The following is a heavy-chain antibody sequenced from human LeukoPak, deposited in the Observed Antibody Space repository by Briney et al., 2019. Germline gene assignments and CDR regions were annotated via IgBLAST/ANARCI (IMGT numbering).Heavy chain of an antibody. D-gene: IGHD3-22*01. J-gene: IGHJ4*02. CDR3: ARGGSDYYDSRRPPGY. V-gene: IGHV4-59*01. CDR2: IYYSGST. Sequence: SETLSLTCTVSGGSISSYYWSWIRQPPGKGLEWIGYIYYSGSTNYNPSLKSRVTISVDTSKSQFSLKLTSVTAADTAVYYCARGGSDYYDSRRPPGYWGQGTLVTVSS. CDR1: GGSISSYY.